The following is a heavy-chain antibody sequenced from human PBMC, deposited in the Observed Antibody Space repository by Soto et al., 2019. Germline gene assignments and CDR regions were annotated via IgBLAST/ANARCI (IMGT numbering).Heavy chain of an antibody. Sequence: PGGSLRLSCAASGFTFSSYWMSWVRQAPGKGLEWVANIKQDGSEKYYVDSVKGRFTISRDNAKNSLYLQMNSLRAEDTAVYYCARDDHMNGDYFDYWGQGTLVTVSS. J-gene: IGHJ4*02. CDR1: GFTFSSYW. D-gene: IGHD4-17*01. CDR3: ARDDHMNGDYFDY. V-gene: IGHV3-7*01. CDR2: IKQDGSEK.